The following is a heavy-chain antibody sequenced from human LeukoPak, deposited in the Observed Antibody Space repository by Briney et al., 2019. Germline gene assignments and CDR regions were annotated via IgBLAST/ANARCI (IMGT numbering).Heavy chain of an antibody. CDR2: ISGSGGST. Sequence: GGSLRLSCAASGFTFSSYAMSWVRQAPGKGLEWVSAISGSGGSTYYADSVKGRFTISRDNPKNTLYLQMNSLRAEDTAVYYCANPGMVRGALGYFDYWGQGTLVTVSS. V-gene: IGHV3-23*01. D-gene: IGHD3-10*01. CDR3: ANPGMVRGALGYFDY. J-gene: IGHJ4*02. CDR1: GFTFSSYA.